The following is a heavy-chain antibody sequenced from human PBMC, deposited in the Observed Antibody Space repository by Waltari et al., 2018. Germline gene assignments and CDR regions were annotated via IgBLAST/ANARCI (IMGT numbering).Heavy chain of an antibody. CDR1: GFTFSSYA. CDR2: VSGDGGST. J-gene: IGHJ4*02. V-gene: IGHV3-23*01. CDR3: AKIRATIAAAGKEDY. D-gene: IGHD6-13*01. Sequence: EVQLLESGGGLVQPGGSLRLSCAASGFTFSSYAMSRVRQAPGKGLEWVAVVSGDGGSTIYADTVEGRFTISGDKSKDTLYLQMNSLRAEDTAVYYCAKIRATIAAAGKEDYWGQGTLVTVSS.